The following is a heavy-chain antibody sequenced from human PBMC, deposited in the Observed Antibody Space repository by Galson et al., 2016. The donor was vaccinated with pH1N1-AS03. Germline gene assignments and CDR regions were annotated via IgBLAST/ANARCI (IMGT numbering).Heavy chain of an antibody. CDR3: ARDGPIAARPPDL. CDR2: IYYSGST. V-gene: IGHV4-39*07. D-gene: IGHD6-6*01. CDR1: GDSIDISPYY. Sequence: ETLSLTCTVSGDSIDISPYYWNWIRQPPGKSLEWIGNIYYSGSTNYSPSLASRVPISIDKSNNQIFLTLASVTAAEPAVYFCARDGPIAARPPDLWGQGILVTVSS. J-gene: IGHJ5*02.